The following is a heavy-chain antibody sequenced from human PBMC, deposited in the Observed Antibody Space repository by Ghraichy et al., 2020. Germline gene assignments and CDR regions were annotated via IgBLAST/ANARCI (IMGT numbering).Heavy chain of an antibody. Sequence: LSLTCAVYGGSFSGYYWSWIRQPPGKGLEWIGEINHSGSTNYNPSLKSRVTISVDTSKNQFSLKLSSVTAADTAVYYCARGRDDYVWGSYRFSLIYLDYWGQGTLVTVSS. CDR1: GGSFSGYY. D-gene: IGHD3-16*02. V-gene: IGHV4-34*01. CDR3: ARGRDDYVWGSYRFSLIYLDY. J-gene: IGHJ4*02. CDR2: INHSGST.